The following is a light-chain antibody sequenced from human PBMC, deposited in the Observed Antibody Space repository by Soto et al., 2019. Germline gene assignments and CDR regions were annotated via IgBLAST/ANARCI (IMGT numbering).Light chain of an antibody. Sequence: EIVLTQSPGTLSLSPGERATLSCRPSQSFNSICLAWYQQKPGQAPRLLIYGASSRATGIPVRCSGSGSGTDFTLTISRLEPEDFAVYYCHQYDSWTFGQGTKVDIK. V-gene: IGKV3-20*01. J-gene: IGKJ1*01. CDR1: QSFNSIC. CDR2: GAS. CDR3: HQYDSWT.